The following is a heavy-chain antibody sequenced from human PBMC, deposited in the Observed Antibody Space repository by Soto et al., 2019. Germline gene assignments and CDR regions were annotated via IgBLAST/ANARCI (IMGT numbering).Heavy chain of an antibody. J-gene: IGHJ5*02. Sequence: SETLSLTCTVYGGSISSYYWSWIRQPPGKGLEWIGYIYYSGSTNYNPSLKSRVTISVDTSKNQFSLKLSSVTAADTAVYYCARRGYDFWSGYSQGGWFDPWGQGTLVTVSS. V-gene: IGHV4-59*08. D-gene: IGHD3-3*01. CDR1: GGSISSYY. CDR3: ARRGYDFWSGYSQGGWFDP. CDR2: IYYSGST.